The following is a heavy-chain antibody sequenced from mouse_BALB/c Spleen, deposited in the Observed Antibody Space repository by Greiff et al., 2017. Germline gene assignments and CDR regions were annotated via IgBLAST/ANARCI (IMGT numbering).Heavy chain of an antibody. Sequence: QVQLKQPGAELVRPGASVKLSCKASGYTFTSYWINWVKQRPGQGLEWIGNIYPSDSYTNYNQKFKDKATLTVDKSSSTAYMQLSSPTSEDSAVYYCTRSTMITCAYWGQGTLVTVSA. V-gene: IGHV1-69*02. D-gene: IGHD2-4*01. J-gene: IGHJ3*01. CDR1: GYTFTSYW. CDR2: IYPSDSYT. CDR3: TRSTMITCAY.